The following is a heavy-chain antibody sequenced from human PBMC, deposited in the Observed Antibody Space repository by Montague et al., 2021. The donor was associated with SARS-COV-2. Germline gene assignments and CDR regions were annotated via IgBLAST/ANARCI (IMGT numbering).Heavy chain of an antibody. D-gene: IGHD3-10*01. J-gene: IGHJ4*02. CDR3: ARERGDYGADGGFDF. CDR1: GFTLSSFN. CDR2: ISTSSSNI. Sequence: SLRLSCAASGFTLSSFNMNWVRQAPGKGLEWVSFISTSSSNIYYXDSVRGRFTISRDKAKNSLYLQMNSLRDEDTAVYYCARERGDYGADGGFDFWGQGTLVTVSS. V-gene: IGHV3-48*02.